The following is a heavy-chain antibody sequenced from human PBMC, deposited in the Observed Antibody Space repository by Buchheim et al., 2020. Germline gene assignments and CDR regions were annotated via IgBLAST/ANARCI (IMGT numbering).Heavy chain of an antibody. CDR3: AKAYSSSLAGRLDP. J-gene: IGHJ5*02. CDR2: ISGGGGST. V-gene: IGHV3-23*04. D-gene: IGHD3-22*01. CDR1: GFTFSTYA. Sequence: EVQLVESGGGLVPPGGSLRLSCAASGFTFSTYAMSWVRQAPGKGLEWVSAISGGGGSTYYADYADSVQGRFTISRDDSKNWLFLQMNSLRAEDTAVYYCAKAYSSSLAGRLDPWGQGTL.